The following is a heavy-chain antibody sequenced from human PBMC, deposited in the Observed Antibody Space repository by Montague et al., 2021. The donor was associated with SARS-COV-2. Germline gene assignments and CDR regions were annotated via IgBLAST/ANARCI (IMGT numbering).Heavy chain of an antibody. J-gene: IGHJ4*02. CDR3: VRTVTQGSCDS. V-gene: IGHV4-59*08. Sequence: SETLSLTCTVSGGSINNFFWSWIRQPPGKGLEWIGNIYYRGNTNYNPSLASRVTMSVDKSRNQFSLKLTSVTAADTAVYYCVRTVTQGSCDSWGQGTLVTVSS. D-gene: IGHD6-13*01. CDR2: IYYRGNT. CDR1: GGSINNFF.